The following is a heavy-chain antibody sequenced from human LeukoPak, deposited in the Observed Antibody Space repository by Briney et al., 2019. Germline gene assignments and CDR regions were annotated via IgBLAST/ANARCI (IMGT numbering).Heavy chain of an antibody. Sequence: GGSLRLSCAASGFTFSSYAMSWVRQAPGKGLEWVSAISGSGGSTYYADSVKGRFTISRDNSKNTLYLQMNSLRAEDTAVYYCAKLPSSRNYYDSSGYYYGSSWFDPWGQGTLVTVSS. CDR3: AKLPSSRNYYDSSGYYYGSSWFDP. D-gene: IGHD3-22*01. J-gene: IGHJ5*02. V-gene: IGHV3-23*01. CDR2: ISGSGGST. CDR1: GFTFSSYA.